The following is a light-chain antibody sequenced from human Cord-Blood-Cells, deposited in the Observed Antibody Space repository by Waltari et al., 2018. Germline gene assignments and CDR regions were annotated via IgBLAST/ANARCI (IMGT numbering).Light chain of an antibody. Sequence: EIVTPQSPATLPLSPAERATLSCRASQSVHSNLPWYQPKPRQAPRLLIYGASTSATGIPARFSGSGSWTEFTLTISSLQSEEFTVYYCQPYNNWPGTFGQGTKVEIK. CDR1: QSVHSN. J-gene: IGKJ1*01. CDR3: QPYNNWPGT. V-gene: IGKV3-15*01. CDR2: GAS.